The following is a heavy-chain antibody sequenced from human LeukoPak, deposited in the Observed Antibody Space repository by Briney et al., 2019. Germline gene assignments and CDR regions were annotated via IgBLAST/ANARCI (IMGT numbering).Heavy chain of an antibody. D-gene: IGHD1-1*01. V-gene: IGHV6-1*01. CDR2: TYYRSKWYS. CDR1: GDSVSSNSAA. J-gene: IGHJ4*02. Sequence: SPTLSLTCAISGDSVSSNSAAWNWIRQSPSRGLEWLVRTYYRSKWYSEYAPSVISRITISPDTSKNGFSLQLISVTPEDTAVYYCARDWTTTGTFGYWGQGTLVTVPS. CDR3: ARDWTTTGTFGY.